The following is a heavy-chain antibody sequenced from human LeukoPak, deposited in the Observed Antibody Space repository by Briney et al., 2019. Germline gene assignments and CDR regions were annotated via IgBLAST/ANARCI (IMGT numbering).Heavy chain of an antibody. CDR1: GGTFSSYA. J-gene: IGHJ6*03. D-gene: IGHD3-3*01. CDR3: ASSIAIFGVVTRYYMDV. Sequence: GASVKVSCKASGGTFSSYAISWVRQAPGQGLEWMGGIIPIFGTANYAQKFQGRVTITTDESTSTAYMELSSLRSEDTAVYYCASSIAIFGVVTRYYMDVWGKGTTVTVSS. V-gene: IGHV1-69*05. CDR2: IIPIFGTA.